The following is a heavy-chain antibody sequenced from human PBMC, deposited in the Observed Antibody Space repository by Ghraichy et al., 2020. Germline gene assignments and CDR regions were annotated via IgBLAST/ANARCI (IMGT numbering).Heavy chain of an antibody. D-gene: IGHD2-8*01. CDR3: ARDGGYCTNGVCYYYGMDV. V-gene: IGHV3-21*01. J-gene: IGHJ6*02. CDR1: GLTFSRYS. CDR2: ISSSSSYI. Sequence: GGSLRLSCAASGLTFSRYSMNWVRQAPGKGLEWVSSISSSSSYIYYADSVKGRFTISRDNAKNSLYLQMNSLRAEDTAVYYCARDGGYCTNGVCYYYGMDVWGQGFTVTVSS.